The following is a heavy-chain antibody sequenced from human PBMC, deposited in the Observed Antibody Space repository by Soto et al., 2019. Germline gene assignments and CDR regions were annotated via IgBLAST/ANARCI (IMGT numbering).Heavy chain of an antibody. CDR3: ARGRWLRLHITYY. J-gene: IGHJ4*02. V-gene: IGHV3-30-3*01. CDR2: ISYDGSNK. CDR1: GFTFSSYA. D-gene: IGHD5-12*01. Sequence: GGSLRLSCAASGFTFSSYAMHWVRQAPGKGLEWVAVISYDGSNKYYADSVKGRFTISRDNSKNTLYLQMNSLRAEDTAVYYCARGRWLRLHITYYWGQGTLVTVSS.